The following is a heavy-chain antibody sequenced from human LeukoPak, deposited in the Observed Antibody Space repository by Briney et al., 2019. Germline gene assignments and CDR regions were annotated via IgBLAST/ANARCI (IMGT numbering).Heavy chain of an antibody. J-gene: IGHJ4*02. V-gene: IGHV3-7*01. CDR3: ARGSTAAANFDS. Sequence: GGSLRLSCVASGFTFSTYWMSWVRQAPGRGLEWVANIKQDGSAKDYVDSVKGRFTISRDNAKNSLYLQMNSLRAEDTAVYYCARGSTAAANFDSWGQGILVSVSS. CDR1: GFTFSTYW. D-gene: IGHD2-2*01. CDR2: IKQDGSAK.